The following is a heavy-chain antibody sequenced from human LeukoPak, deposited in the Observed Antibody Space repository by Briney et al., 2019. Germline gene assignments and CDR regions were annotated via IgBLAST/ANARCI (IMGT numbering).Heavy chain of an antibody. V-gene: IGHV3-33*01. D-gene: IGHD3-10*01. CDR3: ARSPRVRGVIITGDAFDI. Sequence: GGSLRLSCAASGFTFSSYGMHWVRQAPGKRLEWVAVIWYDGSNKYYADSVKGRFTISRDNSKNTLYLQMNSLRAEDTAVYYCARSPRVRGVIITGDAFDIWGQGTMVTVSS. CDR2: IWYDGSNK. J-gene: IGHJ3*02. CDR1: GFTFSSYG.